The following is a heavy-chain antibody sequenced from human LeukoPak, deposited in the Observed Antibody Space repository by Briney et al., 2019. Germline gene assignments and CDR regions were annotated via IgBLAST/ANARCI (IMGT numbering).Heavy chain of an antibody. CDR2: ITGSGETK. CDR3: AKESLVVIESYFDN. CDR1: GSTFSDFA. V-gene: IGHV3-23*01. Sequence: GGSLRLSWVASGSTFSDFAMSWVGRAPGKGLEWVSAITGSGETKYYADSVKGRFTMSRDNSKNTLYLQMNSLRDEDTAEYFCAKESLVVIESYFDNWGQGTLVTVSS. D-gene: IGHD3-22*01. J-gene: IGHJ4*02.